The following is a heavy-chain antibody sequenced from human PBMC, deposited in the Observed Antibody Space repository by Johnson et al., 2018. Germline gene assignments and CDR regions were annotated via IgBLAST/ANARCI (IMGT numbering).Heavy chain of an antibody. J-gene: IGHJ1*01. D-gene: IGHD4-17*01. Sequence: QVQLQESGPRLVKPSQTLSLTCSVSGGSISSGRYYWSWLRQPPGKGPEWIGYIYYTGSTYSNPSLKSRVTISLDTSKNLFSLKLNSVTAADTAVYFCASYRGDYAEYFPNWGQGTLVTVSS. V-gene: IGHV4-30-4*01. CDR3: ASYRGDYAEYFPN. CDR2: IYYTGST. CDR1: GGSISSGRYY.